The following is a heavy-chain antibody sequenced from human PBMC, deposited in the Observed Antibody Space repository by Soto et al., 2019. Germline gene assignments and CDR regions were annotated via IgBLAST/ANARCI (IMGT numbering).Heavy chain of an antibody. CDR3: ARWGTFGYYYYGMDV. CDR2: IYHSGST. D-gene: IGHD3-16*01. Sequence: PSETLSLTCAVSGGSISSGGYSWSWIRQPPGKGLEWIGYIYHSGSTYYNPSLKSRVTISVDRSKNQFSLKLSSVTAADTAVYYCARWGTFGYYYYGMDVWGQGTTVTVSS. CDR1: GGSISSGGYS. V-gene: IGHV4-30-2*01. J-gene: IGHJ6*02.